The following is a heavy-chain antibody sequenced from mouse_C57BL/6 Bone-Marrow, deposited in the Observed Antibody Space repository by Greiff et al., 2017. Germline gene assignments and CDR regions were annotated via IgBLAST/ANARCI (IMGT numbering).Heavy chain of an antibody. J-gene: IGHJ4*01. D-gene: IGHD2-2*01. CDR3: ARRGVTTQYYSMDY. V-gene: IGHV5-6*02. CDR2: ISSGGSYT. CDR1: GFTFSSYG. Sequence: EVKLMESGGDLVKPGGSLKLSCAASGFTFSSYGMSWVRQTPDKRLEWVATISSGGSYTYYPDSVKGRFPISRDNAKNTLYLQMISLKSEDTAMYYCARRGVTTQYYSMDYWGQGTSVTVSS.